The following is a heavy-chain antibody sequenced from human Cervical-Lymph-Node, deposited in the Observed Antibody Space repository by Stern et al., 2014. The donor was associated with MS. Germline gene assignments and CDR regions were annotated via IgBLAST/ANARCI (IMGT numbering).Heavy chain of an antibody. CDR3: SREISSLALDV. V-gene: IGHV1-69*06. D-gene: IGHD3-10*01. J-gene: IGHJ6*02. Sequence: VQLLQSGAEVKKPGSSVKVSCKASGGDFGTFAISWVRQAPGQGLEWLGGIVPVCGPGEYAQKFNGRITITGDMSTSTRYMEVPNLRSEDTAVYYCSREISSLALDVWGQGTPVTVS. CDR2: IVPVCGPG. CDR1: GGDFGTFA.